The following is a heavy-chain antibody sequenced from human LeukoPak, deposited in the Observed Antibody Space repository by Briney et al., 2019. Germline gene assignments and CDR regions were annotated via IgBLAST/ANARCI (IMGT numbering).Heavy chain of an antibody. CDR3: ANSKVADFHY. CDR2: ITGSGGST. CDR1: GFTFNLYA. J-gene: IGHJ4*02. Sequence: GGSLRLSCTASGFTFNLYAMTWVRKAPGKGLEWVSAITGSGGSTYYADSVKGRFTISRDNSKNTVYLQMNSLRVDDTAVYYCANSKVADFHYWGQGTRVTVSS. D-gene: IGHD6-19*01. V-gene: IGHV3-23*01.